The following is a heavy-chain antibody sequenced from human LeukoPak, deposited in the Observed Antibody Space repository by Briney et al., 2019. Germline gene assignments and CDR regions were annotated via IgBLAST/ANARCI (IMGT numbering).Heavy chain of an antibody. V-gene: IGHV4-34*01. Sequence: PSETLSLTCAVSGGPFSGYYWTWIRQPAGKGLEWIGEINHSGSANYNPSLKSRVTISLDTSKNQFSLKLSSVTAADTAVYYCARGQGTVTTHWGQGTLVTVSS. CDR3: ARGQGTVTTH. D-gene: IGHD4-17*01. J-gene: IGHJ4*02. CDR1: GGPFSGYY. CDR2: INHSGSA.